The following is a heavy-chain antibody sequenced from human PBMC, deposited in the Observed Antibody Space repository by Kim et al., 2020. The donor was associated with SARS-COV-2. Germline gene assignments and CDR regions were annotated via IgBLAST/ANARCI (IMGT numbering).Heavy chain of an antibody. V-gene: IGHV1-18*01. J-gene: IGHJ4*02. Sequence: KVQCRVTMTTDTSTSTAYMELRSLRSDDTAVYYCARENVVVVAAAPFDYWGQGTLVTVSS. CDR3: ARENVVVVAAAPFDY. D-gene: IGHD2-15*01.